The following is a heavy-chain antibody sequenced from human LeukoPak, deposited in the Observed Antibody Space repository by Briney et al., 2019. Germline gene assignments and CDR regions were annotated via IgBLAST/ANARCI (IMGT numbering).Heavy chain of an antibody. D-gene: IGHD1-26*01. V-gene: IGHV3-66*01. CDR1: GFVVSTNY. CDR2: IYSDDMT. Sequence: GGSLRLSCTAPGFVVSTNYLSWVRQAPGKGLEWVSVIYSDDMTYYADSVKGRFTISRDNSKNTLYLQMNSLRVDDTAVYYCAQSGYSGTHYSGGGLDYWGQGALVTVSS. J-gene: IGHJ4*02. CDR3: AQSGYSGTHYSGGGLDY.